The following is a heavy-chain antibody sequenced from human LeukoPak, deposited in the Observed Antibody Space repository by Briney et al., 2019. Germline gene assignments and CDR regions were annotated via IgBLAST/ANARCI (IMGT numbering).Heavy chain of an antibody. V-gene: IGHV3-48*03. Sequence: GSLRLSCVASGFTFSSYEMTWVRQAPGKGLEWLSYISSSGSTIYYADSVKGRFTISRDNAKNPLYLQMNSLRAEDTAVYYCARVAAAAFYDAFDIWGQGTMVTVSS. CDR2: ISSSGSTI. CDR1: GFTFSSYE. J-gene: IGHJ3*02. CDR3: ARVAAAAFYDAFDI. D-gene: IGHD6-13*01.